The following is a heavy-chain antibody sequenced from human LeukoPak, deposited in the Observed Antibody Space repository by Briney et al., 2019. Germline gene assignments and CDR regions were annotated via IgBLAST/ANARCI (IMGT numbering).Heavy chain of an antibody. J-gene: IGHJ1*01. CDR2: INYSGST. CDR3: ASSPPGTEYFHH. Sequence: SETLSLTCTVSGDSVSSYYWSWIRQPPGKGLEWLGYINYSGSTNYNPSLKSRVTISGDTSKNQCSRKLSSVTAADTAVYYCASSPPGTEYFHHWGQGTLVTVSS. CDR1: GDSVSSYY. V-gene: IGHV4-59*08.